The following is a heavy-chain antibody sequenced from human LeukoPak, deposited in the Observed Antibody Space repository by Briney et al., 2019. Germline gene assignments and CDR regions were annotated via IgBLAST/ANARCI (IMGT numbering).Heavy chain of an antibody. CDR3: ARDRVTVVAPDAFDI. V-gene: IGHV3-33*01. CDR2: IWYHGTKK. CDR1: GFTFSSYG. J-gene: IGHJ3*02. Sequence: GRSLRLSCAAYGFTFSSYGMNWVRQAPGKGLEWVAVIWYHGTKKNYVASVKGRFTVSRDNSKNTLYLEMNRLRVEDTAVYYCARDRVTVVAPDAFDIWGQGTTVTVSS. D-gene: IGHD4-23*01.